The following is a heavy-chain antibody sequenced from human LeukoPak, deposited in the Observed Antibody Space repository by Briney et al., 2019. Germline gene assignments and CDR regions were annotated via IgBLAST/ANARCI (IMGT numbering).Heavy chain of an antibody. Sequence: GGSLRLSCAASGFTYSSYWMHWVRQAPGKGLVWVARIKGDGSYTFYADSVKGRFTISRDNAKNTLYLQMNSLRAEDTAVHYCASQGDYAYGDYNWGQGTLVTVSS. CDR1: GFTYSSYW. CDR2: IKGDGSYT. D-gene: IGHD4-17*01. J-gene: IGHJ4*02. CDR3: ASQGDYAYGDYN. V-gene: IGHV3-74*01.